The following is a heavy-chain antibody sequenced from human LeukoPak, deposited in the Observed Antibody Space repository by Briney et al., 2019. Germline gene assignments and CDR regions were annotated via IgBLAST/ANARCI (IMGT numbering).Heavy chain of an antibody. Sequence: PSETLSLTCTVSGGSISSYYWSWIRQPPGKRLEWIGHTYYSGSTNYNPSLKSRVTISVDTSKNQFSLKLSSVTAADTAVYYCASRLSIWSGYQDTLYYFDSWGQGTLVTVSS. CDR2: TYYSGST. D-gene: IGHD3-3*01. CDR1: GGSISSYY. V-gene: IGHV4-59*01. CDR3: ASRLSIWSGYQDTLYYFDS. J-gene: IGHJ4*02.